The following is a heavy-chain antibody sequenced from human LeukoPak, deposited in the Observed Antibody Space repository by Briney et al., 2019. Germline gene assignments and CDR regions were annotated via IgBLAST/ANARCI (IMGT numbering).Heavy chain of an antibody. Sequence: SETLSLTCAVYGGSFSGYYWSGIPNPPGRGREWIGEINHSGSTNYNPSLKSRVTISVDTSKNQFSLKLSSVTAADTAVYYCARDWAAAGTRWFDPWGQGTLVTVSS. CDR1: GGSFSGYY. CDR2: INHSGST. CDR3: ARDWAAAGTRWFDP. D-gene: IGHD6-13*01. V-gene: IGHV4-34*01. J-gene: IGHJ5*02.